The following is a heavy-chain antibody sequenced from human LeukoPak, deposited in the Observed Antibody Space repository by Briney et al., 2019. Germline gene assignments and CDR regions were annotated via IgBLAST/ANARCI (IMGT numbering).Heavy chain of an antibody. J-gene: IGHJ4*02. CDR1: GGSISSSNHY. V-gene: IGHV4-39*07. Sequence: SETLSLTCTVSGGSISSSNHYWAWLRQPPGKGLEWIGNIYYSGSTYYSPSLKSRVTISVDTSKKQFSLNLSSVTAAVTAVYYCARDFISCWYSYFDYWGQGMLVTVSS. D-gene: IGHD6-19*01. CDR3: ARDFISCWYSYFDY. CDR2: IYYSGST.